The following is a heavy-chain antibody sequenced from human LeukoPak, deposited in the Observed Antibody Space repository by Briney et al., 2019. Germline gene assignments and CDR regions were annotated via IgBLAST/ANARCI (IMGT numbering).Heavy chain of an antibody. CDR2: MNPKSGNT. J-gene: IGHJ5*02. Sequence: ASVKVSCKASVYTFTSYDINWVRQATGQGLEWMGWMNPKSGNTGYAQKFQGRVTMTRNTSISTAYMELSSLRSEDTAVYYCARGRKKILVRGVGPLNWFDPWGQGTLVTVSS. CDR1: VYTFTSYD. V-gene: IGHV1-8*01. D-gene: IGHD3-10*01. CDR3: ARGRKKILVRGVGPLNWFDP.